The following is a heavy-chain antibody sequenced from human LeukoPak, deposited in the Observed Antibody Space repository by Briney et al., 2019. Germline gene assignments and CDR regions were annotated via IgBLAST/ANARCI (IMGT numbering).Heavy chain of an antibody. CDR3: AKDMGSDTAEGFDY. Sequence: GGSLRLSCAASGFTFSSYAMSWVRQAPGKGLEWVSAISGSGGSTYYADSVKGRFTISRDNAKNSLYLQMNSLRAEDMALYYCAKDMGSDTAEGFDYWGQGTLVTVSS. CDR2: ISGSGGST. V-gene: IGHV3-23*01. CDR1: GFTFSSYA. J-gene: IGHJ4*02. D-gene: IGHD5-18*01.